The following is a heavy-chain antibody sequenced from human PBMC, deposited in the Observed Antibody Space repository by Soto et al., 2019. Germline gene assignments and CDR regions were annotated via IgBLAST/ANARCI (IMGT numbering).Heavy chain of an antibody. J-gene: IGHJ6*02. CDR3: ARQGYGMDV. V-gene: IGHV4-39*01. CDR2: IYYGGST. CDR1: GGSISSSSYY. Sequence: SETLSLTCTVSGGSISSSSYYWGWIRQPPGKGLEWIGNIYYGGSTYYNPSLKSRVTISVDTSKNQFSLKLSSVTAADTAVYYCARQGYGMDVWGPGTTVTVSS.